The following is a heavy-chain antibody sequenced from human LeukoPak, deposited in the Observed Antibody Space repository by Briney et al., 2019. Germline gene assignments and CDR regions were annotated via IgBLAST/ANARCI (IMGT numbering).Heavy chain of an antibody. CDR1: GYTFTSYG. Sequence: ASVKVSCKASGYTFTSYGISWVRQAPGQGLEWMGWISAYNGNTNYAQKLQGRVTMTEDTSTDTAYMELSSLRSEDTAVYYCATDRSSGWSVGIFDYWGQGTLVTVSS. CDR2: ISAYNGNT. D-gene: IGHD6-19*01. CDR3: ATDRSSGWSVGIFDY. J-gene: IGHJ4*02. V-gene: IGHV1-18*01.